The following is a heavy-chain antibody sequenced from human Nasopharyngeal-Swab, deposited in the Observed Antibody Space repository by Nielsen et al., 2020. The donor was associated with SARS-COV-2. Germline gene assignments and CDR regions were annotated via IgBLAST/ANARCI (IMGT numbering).Heavy chain of an antibody. Sequence: GGSLTLSCAASGLTSTNYNFNWVRHAPGKGLEWVSSILSSSSYIYYADSVKGRFTTSRDNAKHSLYLQMNSLRAEETAVYYCARDGLDYDFWSAYFMDVWGQGTTVTVSS. CDR3: ARDGLDYDFWSAYFMDV. D-gene: IGHD3-3*01. J-gene: IGHJ6*02. V-gene: IGHV3-21*01. CDR2: ILSSSSYI. CDR1: GLTSTNYN.